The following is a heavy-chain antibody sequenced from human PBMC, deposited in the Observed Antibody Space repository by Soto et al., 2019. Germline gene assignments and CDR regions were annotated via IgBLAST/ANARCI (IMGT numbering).Heavy chain of an antibody. CDR1: GFTFSSYE. CDR2: ISSSGSTI. Sequence: GGSLRLSCAASGFTFSSYEMNWVRQAPGKGLEWVSYISSSGSTIYYADSVKGRFTISRDNAKNSLYLQMNSLRAEDTAVYYCARVIVLMVYAPGLGMDVWGQGTTVT. CDR3: ARVIVLMVYAPGLGMDV. J-gene: IGHJ6*02. D-gene: IGHD2-8*01. V-gene: IGHV3-48*03.